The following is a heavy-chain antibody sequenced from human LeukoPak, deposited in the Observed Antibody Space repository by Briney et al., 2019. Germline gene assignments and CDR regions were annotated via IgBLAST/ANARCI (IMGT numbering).Heavy chain of an antibody. V-gene: IGHV1-24*01. CDR1: GYTLTELS. J-gene: IGHJ4*02. D-gene: IGHD3-10*01. Sequence: ASVKVSCKVSGYTLTELSMHWVRQAPGKGLEWMGGFDPEDGETIYAQEFQGRVTMTEDTSTDTAYMELSSLRSEDTAVYYCATRSYYARGVYFDYWGQGTLVTVSS. CDR2: FDPEDGET. CDR3: ATRSYYARGVYFDY.